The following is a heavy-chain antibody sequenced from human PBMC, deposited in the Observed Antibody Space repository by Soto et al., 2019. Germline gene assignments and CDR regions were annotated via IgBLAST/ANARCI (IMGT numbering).Heavy chain of an antibody. J-gene: IGHJ4*02. D-gene: IGHD2-15*01. Sequence: LGESLKISCKGSGYSFTNYWIAWVRQMPGEGLEWMGIIYPGDSDTRYSPSFQGQVTISADKSVTTAYLQWSSLKASDTATYYCARPGGSCSGGTCYHYYFDFWGQGTLVTVSS. CDR1: GYSFTNYW. CDR3: ARPGGSCSGGTCYHYYFDF. V-gene: IGHV5-51*01. CDR2: IYPGDSDT.